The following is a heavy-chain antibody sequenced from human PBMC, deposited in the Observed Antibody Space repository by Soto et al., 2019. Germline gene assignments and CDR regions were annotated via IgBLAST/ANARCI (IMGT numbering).Heavy chain of an antibody. D-gene: IGHD2-15*01. Sequence: QVQLQESGPGLVKPSQTLSLTCTVSGGSISSGDYYWSWIRQPPGKGLEWIGYIYYSGSTYYNPSLKSRVTISVDMSKNQFSLKLSSVTAADTAVYYCARAHRDIVVVVADYGMDVWGQGTTVTVSS. V-gene: IGHV4-30-4*01. CDR1: GGSISSGDYY. CDR2: IYYSGST. CDR3: ARAHRDIVVVVADYGMDV. J-gene: IGHJ6*02.